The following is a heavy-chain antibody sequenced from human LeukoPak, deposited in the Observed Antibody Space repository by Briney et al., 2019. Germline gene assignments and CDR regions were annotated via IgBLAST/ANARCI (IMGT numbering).Heavy chain of an antibody. CDR2: ISYDGSNK. CDR1: GFTFSSYG. CDR3: AKGHNYCSSTSCYRMGKGGWFDP. D-gene: IGHD2-2*02. Sequence: GGSLRLSCAASGFTFSSYGMHWVRQAPGKGLEWVAVISYDGSNKYYADSVKGRFTISRDNSKNTLYLQMSSLRAEDTAVYYCAKGHNYCSSTSCYRMGKGGWFDPWGQGTLVTVSS. J-gene: IGHJ5*02. V-gene: IGHV3-30*18.